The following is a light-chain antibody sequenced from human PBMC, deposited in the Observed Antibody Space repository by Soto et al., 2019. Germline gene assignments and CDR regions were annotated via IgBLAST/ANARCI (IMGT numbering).Light chain of an antibody. J-gene: IGLJ2*01. CDR3: AAWDDSLNGVL. V-gene: IGLV1-44*01. CDR1: SSNIGSNT. CDR2: KNN. Sequence: QSVLTQPPSASGTPGQRVTISCSGSSSNIGSNTVNWYQQLPATAPKFPIYKNNQRPSAVAARFSGSKSGTSDSLAISALQSEDEDDYYCAAWDDSLNGVLFGGGTKLTVL.